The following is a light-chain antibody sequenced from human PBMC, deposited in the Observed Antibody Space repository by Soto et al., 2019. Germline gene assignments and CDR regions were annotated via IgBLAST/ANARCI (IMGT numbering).Light chain of an antibody. CDR1: MRDVGAYNL. Sequence: QTALTQPASVSGSPGQSITISCAGTMRDVGAYNLVSWYQQHPGRAPQLIIYEVRNRPSGISFRFSGSKSGNTASLTISGLQAEDEADYYCSSYTSKSSLIFGGGTQLTVL. V-gene: IGLV2-14*01. CDR3: SSYTSKSSLI. CDR2: EVR. J-gene: IGLJ2*01.